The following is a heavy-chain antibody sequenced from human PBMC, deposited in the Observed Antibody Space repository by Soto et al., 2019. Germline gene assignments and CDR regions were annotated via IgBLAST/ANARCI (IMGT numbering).Heavy chain of an antibody. CDR3: ARDEFRGVSYYYYYGMDV. CDR2: ISYDGSNK. CDR1: GFTFSSYG. V-gene: IGHV3-30*19. D-gene: IGHD3-10*01. Sequence: QVQLVESGGGVVQPGRSLRLSCAASGFTFSSYGMHWVRQAPGKGLEWVAVISYDGSNKYYADSVKGRFTISRDNSKNTLYLQMNSLRAEDTAVYYCARDEFRGVSYYYYYGMDVWGQGTTVTVSS. J-gene: IGHJ6*02.